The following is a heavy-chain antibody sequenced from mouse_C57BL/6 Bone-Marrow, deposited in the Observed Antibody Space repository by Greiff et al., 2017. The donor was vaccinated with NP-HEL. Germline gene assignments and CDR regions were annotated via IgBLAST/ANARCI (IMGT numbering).Heavy chain of an antibody. CDR1: GYTFTSYW. CDR3: ARTGDYYYGSSSWFAY. Sequence: QVQLQQPGAELVKPGASVKLSCKASGYTFTSYWMQWVKQRPGQGLEWIGEIDPSDSYTNYNQKFKGKATLTVDTSSSTAYMQLSSLTSEDSAVYYCARTGDYYYGSSSWFAYWGQGTLVTVSA. V-gene: IGHV1-50*01. CDR2: IDPSDSYT. J-gene: IGHJ3*01. D-gene: IGHD1-1*01.